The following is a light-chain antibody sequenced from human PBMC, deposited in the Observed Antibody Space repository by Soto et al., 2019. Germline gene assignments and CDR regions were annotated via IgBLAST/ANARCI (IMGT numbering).Light chain of an antibody. CDR2: GVS. J-gene: IGKJ4*01. Sequence: EIFMKQSPATLSEYQGATTRLSCRASQSINSDVAWYQQKVGQTPRLLIHGVSTRANGVPARFSGSGSGTVFTLTISSLQSEDFAVYYCQQYNNWPLTFCGGTKAAIK. V-gene: IGKV3-15*01. CDR3: QQYNNWPLT. CDR1: QSINSD.